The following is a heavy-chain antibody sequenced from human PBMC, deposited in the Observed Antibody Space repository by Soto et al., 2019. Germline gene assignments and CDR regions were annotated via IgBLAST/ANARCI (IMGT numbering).Heavy chain of an antibody. CDR2: IIPIFGTA. V-gene: IGHV1-69*12. CDR3: ARHLGGNHYYYGMDV. CDR1: GGTFSSYA. Sequence: QVQLVQSGAEVKKPGSSVKVSCKASGGTFSSYAISWVRQAPGQGLEWMGGIIPIFGTADYAQKFQGRVRITADDFKSTAYMELSSLRSEDTAVYYCARHLGGNHYYYGMDVWGQGTTVTVSS. J-gene: IGHJ6*02. D-gene: IGHD3-16*01.